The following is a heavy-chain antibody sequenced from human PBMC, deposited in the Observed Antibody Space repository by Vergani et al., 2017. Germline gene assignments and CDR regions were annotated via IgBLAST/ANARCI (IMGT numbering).Heavy chain of an antibody. CDR1: GFTFSSYA. CDR2: ISGSGGST. Sequence: EVQLLESGGGLVQPGGSLRLSCAASGFTFSSYAMSWVRQAPGKGLEWVSAISGSGGSTYYADSVKGRFTVSRDNSKNTLYLQMNSLRAEDTAVYYCAKVGWLWELLSYFDYWGQGTLVTVSS. J-gene: IGHJ4*02. D-gene: IGHD1-26*01. CDR3: AKVGWLWELLSYFDY. V-gene: IGHV3-23*01.